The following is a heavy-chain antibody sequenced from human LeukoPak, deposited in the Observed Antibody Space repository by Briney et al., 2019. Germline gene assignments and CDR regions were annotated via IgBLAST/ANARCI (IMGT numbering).Heavy chain of an antibody. J-gene: IGHJ4*02. CDR1: GYTFTSYG. CDR3: ARVGVLRYFDWLSYGFDY. D-gene: IGHD3-9*01. Sequence: EASVKVSCKASGYTFTSYGISWVRQAPGQGLEWMGWISAYNGNTNYAQKLQGRVTMTTDTSTGTAYMELRSLRSDDTAVYYCARVGVLRYFDWLSYGFDYWGQGTLVTVSS. V-gene: IGHV1-18*01. CDR2: ISAYNGNT.